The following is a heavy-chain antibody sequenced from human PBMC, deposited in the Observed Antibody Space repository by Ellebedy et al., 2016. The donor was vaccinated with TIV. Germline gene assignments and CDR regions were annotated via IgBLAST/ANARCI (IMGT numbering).Heavy chain of an antibody. CDR3: AKSAWQWRGDGYNFLCAFDI. V-gene: IGHV3-11*01. Sequence: GGSLRLSCAASGFTFSDYYVSWIRQAPGKRLEWISYISSSGNNMYYAESVKGRFTISRDNTKNSLYLQMISLRAEDTAVYYCAKSAWQWRGDGYNFLCAFDIWGRGTMVTVSS. CDR1: GFTFSDYY. CDR2: ISSSGNNM. J-gene: IGHJ3*02. D-gene: IGHD5-24*01.